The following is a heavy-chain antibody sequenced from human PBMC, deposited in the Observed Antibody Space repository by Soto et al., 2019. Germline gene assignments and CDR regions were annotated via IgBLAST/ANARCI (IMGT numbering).Heavy chain of an antibody. CDR2: SRNKVIGYTT. Sequence: EVQLVQSGGGLVQPGGSLRLSCAASGLTLSDHYMDWVRQTPGKGLEWIGRSRNKVIGYTTEYAASVKGRFTISRDDSKNSRYLQMNSLRTADTAVYYCARGAPPFDDWGQGTLGTVSS. J-gene: IGHJ4*02. CDR3: ARGAPPFDD. CDR1: GLTLSDHY. V-gene: IGHV3-72*01.